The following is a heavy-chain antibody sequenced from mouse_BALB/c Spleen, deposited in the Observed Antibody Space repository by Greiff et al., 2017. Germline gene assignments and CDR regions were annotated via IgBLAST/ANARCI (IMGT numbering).Heavy chain of an antibody. Sequence: DVHLVESGGGLVQPGGSRKLSCAASGFTFSSFGMHWVRQAPEKGLEWVAYISSGSSTIYYADTVKGRFTISRDNPKNTLFLQMTSLRSEDTAMYYCARHDGSYFDVWGAGTTVTVSS. CDR2: ISSGSSTI. V-gene: IGHV5-17*02. J-gene: IGHJ1*01. CDR1: GFTFSSFG. CDR3: ARHDGSYFDV. D-gene: IGHD2-3*01.